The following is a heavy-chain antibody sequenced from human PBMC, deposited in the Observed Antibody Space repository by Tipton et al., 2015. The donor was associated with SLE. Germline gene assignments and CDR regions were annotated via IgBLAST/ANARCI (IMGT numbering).Heavy chain of an antibody. J-gene: IGHJ4*02. Sequence: TLSLTCAVSGYSISSSYYWGWLRQPPGKGLEWIGSFAHSGSSFYNPSLKSRVSISADTSKNAFSLRVNSVTAADTAVYYCARGGVTLFGVVTSDYWGQGTLVTVSS. CDR2: FAHSGSS. CDR3: ARGGVTLFGVVTSDY. V-gene: IGHV4-38-2*01. D-gene: IGHD3-3*01. CDR1: GYSISSSYY.